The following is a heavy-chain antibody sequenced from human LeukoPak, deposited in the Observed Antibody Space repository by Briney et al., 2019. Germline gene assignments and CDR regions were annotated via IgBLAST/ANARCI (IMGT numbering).Heavy chain of an antibody. CDR1: GFTFSSYW. Sequence: PGGSLRLSCAASGFTFSSYWMSWVRQAPGKGLEWVANIKQDGSEKYYVDSVKGRFTISRDNAKNSLYLQMNSLRAEDTAVYYCARGLDTAMVTPYYYYYMDVWGKGTTVTVSS. J-gene: IGHJ6*03. CDR3: ARGLDTAMVTPYYYYYMDV. D-gene: IGHD5-18*01. V-gene: IGHV3-7*01. CDR2: IKQDGSEK.